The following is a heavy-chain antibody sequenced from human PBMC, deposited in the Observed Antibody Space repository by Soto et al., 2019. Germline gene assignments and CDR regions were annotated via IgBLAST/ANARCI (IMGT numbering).Heavy chain of an antibody. CDR3: ARDLATTTRYYYYYGMDV. D-gene: IGHD4-17*01. J-gene: IGHJ6*02. V-gene: IGHV3-33*01. Sequence: QVQMVESGGGVVHPGRSLRLSCAASGFTFSSYGMHWVRQAPGKGLEWVAVIWYDGSNKYYADSVKGRFTISRDNSKNTLYLQMNSLRAEDTAVYYCARDLATTTRYYYYYGMDVWGQGTTVTVSS. CDR1: GFTFSSYG. CDR2: IWYDGSNK.